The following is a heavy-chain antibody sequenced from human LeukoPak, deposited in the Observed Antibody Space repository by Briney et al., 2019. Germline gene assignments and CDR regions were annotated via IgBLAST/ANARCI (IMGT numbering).Heavy chain of an antibody. CDR2: IYTSGST. D-gene: IGHD1-26*01. Sequence: PSQTLSLTCTVSGGSITSGSHYWSWIRQPAGKGLEWIGRIYTSGSTNYNPSLKSRVTISVDTSKSQFSLKLSSVTAADTAVYYCARGVGTTNFDYWGQGTLVTVSS. CDR3: ARGVGTTNFDY. V-gene: IGHV4-61*02. J-gene: IGHJ4*02. CDR1: GGSITSGSHY.